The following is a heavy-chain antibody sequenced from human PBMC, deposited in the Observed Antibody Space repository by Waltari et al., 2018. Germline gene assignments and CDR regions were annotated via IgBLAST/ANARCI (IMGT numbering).Heavy chain of an antibody. CDR3: ARDHYYDSSGYYSGPYDAFDI. V-gene: IGHV3-7*01. D-gene: IGHD3-22*01. CDR1: GFTFSSYW. CDR2: IKQDGSEK. Sequence: EVQLVESGGGLVQPGGSLRLSCAASGFTFSSYWMSWVRQAPGKGLEWVANIKQDGSEKYYLDSVKGRFTISRDNAKNSLYLQMNSLRAEDTAVYYCARDHYYDSSGYYSGPYDAFDIWGQGTMVTVSS. J-gene: IGHJ3*02.